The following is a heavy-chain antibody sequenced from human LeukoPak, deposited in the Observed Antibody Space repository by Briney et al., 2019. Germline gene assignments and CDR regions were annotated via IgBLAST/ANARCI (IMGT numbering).Heavy chain of an antibody. Sequence: GGSLRLSCAASGFTFSNYHINWIRQAPGKGLEWVSSISDTSSYIYYADSVKGRFTISRDNAKNSLYLQMNSLRAEDTAVYYCARGLCGGDCYDYWGQGTLVTVSS. V-gene: IGHV3-21*01. CDR1: GFTFSNYH. CDR3: ARGLCGGDCYDY. D-gene: IGHD2-21*01. CDR2: ISDTSSYI. J-gene: IGHJ4*02.